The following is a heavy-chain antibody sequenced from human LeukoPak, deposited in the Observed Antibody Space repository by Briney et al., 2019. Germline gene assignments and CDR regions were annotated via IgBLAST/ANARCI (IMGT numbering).Heavy chain of an antibody. CDR3: ARSGRGGAFDI. D-gene: IGHD1-26*01. V-gene: IGHV3-66*01. CDR1: EFSVGSNY. CDR2: IYSGGST. Sequence: PGGSLRLSCAASEFSVGSNYMTWVRQAPGKGLEWVSLIYSGGSTYYADSVKGRFTISRDNSKNTLYLQMNSLRAEDTAVYYCARSGRGGAFDIWGQGTMVTVSS. J-gene: IGHJ3*02.